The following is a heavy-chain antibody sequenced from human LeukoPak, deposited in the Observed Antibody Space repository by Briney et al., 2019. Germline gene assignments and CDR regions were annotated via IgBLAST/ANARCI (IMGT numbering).Heavy chain of an antibody. V-gene: IGHV1-2*06. CDR2: INPNSGGT. Sequence: GASVKVSCKASGYTFTGYYMHWVRQAPGQGLEWMGRINPNSGGTNYAQKFQGRVTMTRDTSISTGYMELSRLRSDDTAVYYCATLVIAVAGGFGDYWGQGTLVTVSS. D-gene: IGHD6-19*01. J-gene: IGHJ4*02. CDR3: ATLVIAVAGGFGDY. CDR1: GYTFTGYY.